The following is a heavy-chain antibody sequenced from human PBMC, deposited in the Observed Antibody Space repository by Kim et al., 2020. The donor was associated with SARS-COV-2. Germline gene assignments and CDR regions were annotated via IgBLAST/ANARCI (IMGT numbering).Heavy chain of an antibody. J-gene: IGHJ4*02. CDR2: IYYSGST. D-gene: IGHD4-17*01. Sequence: SETLSLTCTVSGGSISSSSYYWGWIRQPPGKGLEWIGSIYYSGSTYYNPSLKSRVTISVDTSKNQFSLKLSSVTAADTAVYYCARSRWVTTDYWGQGTLVTVSS. CDR1: GGSISSSSYY. V-gene: IGHV4-39*01. CDR3: ARSRWVTTDY.